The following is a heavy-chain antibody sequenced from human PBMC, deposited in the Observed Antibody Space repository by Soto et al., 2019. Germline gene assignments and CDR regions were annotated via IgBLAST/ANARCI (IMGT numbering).Heavy chain of an antibody. CDR2: ISSSGSSI. CDR3: ARVRFGEWGYAMEV. CDR1: GLTFSDCY. J-gene: IGHJ6*02. V-gene: IGHV3-11*01. D-gene: IGHD3-10*01. Sequence: QVQLVESGGGLVKPGGSLRLSCAASGLTFSDCYMNWIRQAPGKGLEWVSYISSSGSSINYAGSGKGRFTISRDNAKNSLYLQMNSLRAEDTAMYYCARVRFGEWGYAMEVWGQGTTVTVSS.